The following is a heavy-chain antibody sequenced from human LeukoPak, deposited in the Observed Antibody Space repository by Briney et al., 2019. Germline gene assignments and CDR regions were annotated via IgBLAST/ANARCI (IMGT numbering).Heavy chain of an antibody. J-gene: IGHJ4*02. CDR3: ASPSGTGGLLDY. D-gene: IGHD6-13*01. Sequence: ASVKVSCKASGYTFTDYYIHWVRQAPGQGLEWMGIINPSGGSTSYAQKFQGRVTMTRDMSTSTVYMELSSLRSEDTAVYYCASPSGTGGLLDYWGQGTLVTVSS. V-gene: IGHV1-46*01. CDR2: INPSGGST. CDR1: GYTFTDYY.